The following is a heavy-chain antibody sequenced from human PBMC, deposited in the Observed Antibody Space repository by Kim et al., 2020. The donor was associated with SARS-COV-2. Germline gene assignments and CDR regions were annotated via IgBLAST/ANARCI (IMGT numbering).Heavy chain of an antibody. CDR3: ARHGGYYDSSGYWSIDY. V-gene: IGHV4-39*01. J-gene: IGHJ4*02. Sequence: LKSRVTISVDTSKNQFSLKLSSVTAADTAVYYCARHGGYYDSSGYWSIDYWGQGTLVTVSS. D-gene: IGHD3-22*01.